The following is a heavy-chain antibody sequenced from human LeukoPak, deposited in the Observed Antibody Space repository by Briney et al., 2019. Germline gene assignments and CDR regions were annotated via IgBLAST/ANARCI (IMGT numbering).Heavy chain of an antibody. Sequence: GGSLRLSCAASGFTFSSYSMNGVRQAPGKGLDWVSSISASINYIYYSDSVKGRFTISRDNAKNSLYLQMNSLRAEDTAVYYCARDAYGDYSFDYWGQGTLVTVSS. D-gene: IGHD4-17*01. CDR3: ARDAYGDYSFDY. V-gene: IGHV3-21*01. CDR2: ISASINYI. CDR1: GFTFSSYS. J-gene: IGHJ4*02.